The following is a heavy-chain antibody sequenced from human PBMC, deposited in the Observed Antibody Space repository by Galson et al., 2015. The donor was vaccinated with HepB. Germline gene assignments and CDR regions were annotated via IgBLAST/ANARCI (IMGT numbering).Heavy chain of an antibody. CDR1: GFTFGDYV. Sequence: SLRLSCAASGFTFGDYVMNWVRQAPGKGLEWVGFIRSKANGGTTEYAASAKGRFTISRDDFKSIAYLQINSLKTEDTAVYYCTRGRPGIDYWGQGTLVTVSS. J-gene: IGHJ4*02. D-gene: IGHD3-10*01. CDR3: TRGRPGIDY. V-gene: IGHV3-49*04. CDR2: IRSKANGGTT.